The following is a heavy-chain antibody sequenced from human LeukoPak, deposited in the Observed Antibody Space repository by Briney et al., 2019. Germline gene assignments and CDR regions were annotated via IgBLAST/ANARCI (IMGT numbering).Heavy chain of an antibody. Sequence: PSETLSLTCAVYGGSFSGYYWSWIRQPPGKGLEWIGEINHSGSTNYNPSLKSRVTISVDTSKNQFSLKLSSVTAADTAVYYCAREDVVVPAANFYYYYGMDVWGQGTTVTVSS. CDR3: AREDVVVPAANFYYYYGMDV. V-gene: IGHV4-34*01. CDR1: GGSFSGYY. J-gene: IGHJ6*02. CDR2: INHSGST. D-gene: IGHD2-2*01.